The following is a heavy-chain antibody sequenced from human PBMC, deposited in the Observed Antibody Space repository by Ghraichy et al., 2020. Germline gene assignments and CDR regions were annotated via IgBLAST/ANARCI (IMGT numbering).Heavy chain of an antibody. CDR2: ISTNYGNT. CDR1: GYTFISYV. CDR3: ARGGEFFNY. J-gene: IGHJ4*02. Sequence: ASVKVSCKASGYTFISYVISWVRQAPGQGLEWMGWISTNYGNTNYAQKFQGRVTMTTDTSASTAYMELRSLRSDDTAVYYCARGGEFFNYWGQGTLVTVSS. V-gene: IGHV1-18*01. D-gene: IGHD4-17*01.